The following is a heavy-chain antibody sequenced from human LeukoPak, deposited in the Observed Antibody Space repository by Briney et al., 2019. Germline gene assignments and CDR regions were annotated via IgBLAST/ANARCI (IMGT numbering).Heavy chain of an antibody. Sequence: GGSLRLSCAASGFTFSSYWMSWVRQAPGKGLEWVANIKQDGSEKYYVDSVKGRFTISRDNAKNSLYLQMNSLRAEDTAVYYCARVPYYDFWSVAFDIWGQGTMVTVPS. CDR2: IKQDGSEK. J-gene: IGHJ3*02. D-gene: IGHD3-3*01. CDR3: ARVPYYDFWSVAFDI. V-gene: IGHV3-7*01. CDR1: GFTFSSYW.